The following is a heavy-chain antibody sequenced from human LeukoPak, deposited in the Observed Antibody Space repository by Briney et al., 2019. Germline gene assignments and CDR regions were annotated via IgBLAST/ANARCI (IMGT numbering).Heavy chain of an antibody. D-gene: IGHD3-22*01. CDR1: GYTFTGYY. V-gene: IGHV1-2*02. Sequence: ASVKVSCKASGYTFTGYYMHWVRQAPGQGLEWMGWINPNSGGTNYAQKFQGRVTMTRDTSISTAYMELSRRRSDDTAVYYCARDANNYYDSSGYYYYFDYWGQGTLVTVSS. J-gene: IGHJ4*02. CDR3: ARDANNYYDSSGYYYYFDY. CDR2: INPNSGGT.